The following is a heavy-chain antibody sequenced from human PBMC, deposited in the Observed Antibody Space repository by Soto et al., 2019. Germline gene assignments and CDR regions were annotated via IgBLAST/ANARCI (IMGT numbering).Heavy chain of an antibody. D-gene: IGHD3-22*01. Sequence: GASVKVSCKASGGTFSSYAISWVRQAPGQGLEWMGGIIPIFGTANYAQKFQGRVTITADESTSTAYMELSSLRSEDTAVYYCARGYYYDSSGYYEYAFDIWGQGTMVTVSS. V-gene: IGHV1-69*13. CDR3: ARGYYYDSSGYYEYAFDI. J-gene: IGHJ3*02. CDR2: IIPIFGTA. CDR1: GGTFSSYA.